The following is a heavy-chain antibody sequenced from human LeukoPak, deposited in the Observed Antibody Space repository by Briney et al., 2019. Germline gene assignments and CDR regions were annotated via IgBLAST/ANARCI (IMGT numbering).Heavy chain of an antibody. Sequence: ASVKVSCKASGGTFSSYAISWVRQAPGRGLEWMGGIIPIFGTANYAQKFQGRVTITADKSTSTAYMELSSLRSEDTAVYYCARGLGSSWYLATFYFDYWGQGTLVTVSS. CDR3: ARGLGSSWYLATFYFDY. CDR2: IIPIFGTA. V-gene: IGHV1-69*06. CDR1: GGTFSSYA. D-gene: IGHD6-13*01. J-gene: IGHJ4*02.